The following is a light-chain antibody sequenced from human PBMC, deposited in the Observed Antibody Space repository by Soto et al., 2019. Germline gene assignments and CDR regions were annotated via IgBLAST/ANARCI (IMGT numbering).Light chain of an antibody. CDR1: SSDVGGYDY. V-gene: IGLV2-14*01. CDR2: EVN. Sequence: QSALTQPASVSGSPGQSVTISCTGASSDVGGYDYVSWYQQHPGKAPKLILYEVNNRPSGVSNHFFGSKSGNTASLIISGLQADDEADYYCSSYSTTSTLVFGSGTKLTVL. CDR3: SSYSTTSTLV. J-gene: IGLJ1*01.